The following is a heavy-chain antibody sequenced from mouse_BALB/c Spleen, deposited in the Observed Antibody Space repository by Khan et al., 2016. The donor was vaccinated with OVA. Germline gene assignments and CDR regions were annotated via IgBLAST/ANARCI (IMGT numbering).Heavy chain of an antibody. CDR1: GYTFTSYW. V-gene: IGHV1-7*01. CDR2: INPSSGYT. J-gene: IGHJ2*01. CDR3: ERDRRDY. Sequence: QVQLKQSGAELAKPGASVKMSCKASGYTFTSYWMHWVKQRPGQGLEWIGYINPSSGYTEYNQNFKDKATLTADKSSSTAYMQLSSLTSEDSAVYYCERDRRDYWGQGTTLTVSS.